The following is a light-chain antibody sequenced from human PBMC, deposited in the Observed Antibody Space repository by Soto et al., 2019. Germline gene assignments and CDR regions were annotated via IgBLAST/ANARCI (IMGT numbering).Light chain of an antibody. CDR2: GVS. J-gene: IGKJ1*01. CDR1: QSITSTY. Sequence: EVVMTQSPSTLSVSPWERSTLSCMASQSITSTYLAWYQQKPGQAPRLLIYGVSSRATGVPDRFSGSGSGTDFTLTISRLEPEDFAVYYCQQYTDWPLTFGQGTKVDI. V-gene: IGKV3-20*01. CDR3: QQYTDWPLT.